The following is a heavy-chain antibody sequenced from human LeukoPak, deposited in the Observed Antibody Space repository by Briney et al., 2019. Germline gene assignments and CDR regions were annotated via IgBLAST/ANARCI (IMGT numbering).Heavy chain of an antibody. V-gene: IGHV4-4*02. CDR3: PREDRPYCPFAY. CDR1: GGSIDITNY. CDR2: IAHDGTT. J-gene: IGHJ4*02. Sequence: SETLSLTCGVSGGSIDITNYWSWVRQAPGKGLGWIGEIAHDGTTNYNPSLRSRVAMSFDRANNQCSLSLTSVTAADTAVYYCPREDRPYCPFAYWGQGVLVTVSS. D-gene: IGHD1-26*01.